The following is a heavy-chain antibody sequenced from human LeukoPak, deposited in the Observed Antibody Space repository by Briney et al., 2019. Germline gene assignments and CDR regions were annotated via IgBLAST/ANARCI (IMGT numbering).Heavy chain of an antibody. V-gene: IGHV3-33*01. Sequence: GGSLRLSCATSGFTFDNYGMHWVRQAPGKELEWVAVIYDDGSREHFADSVKGRFAISRDNSKKTVVLQMNSLRGEDTAVYYCARDLKSGYFDSWGQGTLVTVSS. CDR3: ARDLKSGYFDS. CDR1: GFTFDNYG. J-gene: IGHJ4*02. CDR2: IYDDGSRE. D-gene: IGHD3-3*01.